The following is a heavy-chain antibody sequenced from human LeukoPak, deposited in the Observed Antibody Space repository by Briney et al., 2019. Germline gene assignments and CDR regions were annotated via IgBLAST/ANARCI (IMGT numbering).Heavy chain of an antibody. V-gene: IGHV3-74*03. CDR1: GFTFSNYW. CDR2: ITDDGSST. CDR3: AREDTGVAFDI. D-gene: IGHD2-8*01. J-gene: IGHJ3*02. Sequence: GGSLRLSCAASGFTFSNYWMHWVRQAPGRGLVWVSRITDDGSSTAYADSVKGRFTISRDNAKNSLYLQMNSLRVGDTAVYYCAREDTGVAFDIWGQGTTVTV.